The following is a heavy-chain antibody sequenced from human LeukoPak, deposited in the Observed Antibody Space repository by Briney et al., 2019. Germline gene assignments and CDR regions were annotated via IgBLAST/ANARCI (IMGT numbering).Heavy chain of an antibody. D-gene: IGHD6-13*01. CDR3: ARDRLSSSQNNYIDY. V-gene: IGHV3-33*01. CDR2: IWHDGSSE. Sequence: GSLRLSCAASGFTFITYGMHWVRQAPGKGLEWVALIWHDGSSEYYAESVKGRFSISRDTSKNTVYLQMNSLRAEDTAMYHCARDRLSSSQNNYIDYRGRGTLVTVSS. J-gene: IGHJ4*02. CDR1: GFTFITYG.